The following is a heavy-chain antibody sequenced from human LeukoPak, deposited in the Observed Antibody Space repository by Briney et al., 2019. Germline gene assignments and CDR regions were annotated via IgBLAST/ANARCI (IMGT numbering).Heavy chain of an antibody. V-gene: IGHV4-39*01. CDR2: IYYSGST. D-gene: IGHD3-9*01. Sequence: SSETLSLTCTVSGGSISSSSYYWGWIRQPPGKGLEWIGSIYYSGSTYYNPSLKSRVTISVDTSKNQFSLKLSSVTAADTAVYYCASYSHILTGYYSPYPFDYWGQGTLVTVSS. J-gene: IGHJ4*02. CDR1: GGSISSSSYY. CDR3: ASYSHILTGYYSPYPFDY.